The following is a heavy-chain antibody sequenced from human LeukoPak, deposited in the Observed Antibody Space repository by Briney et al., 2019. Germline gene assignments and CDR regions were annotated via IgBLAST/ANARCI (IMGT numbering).Heavy chain of an antibody. Sequence: SETLSLTCAVYGGSFSGYYWSWIRQPPGKGLEWIGEINHSGSTNYNPSLKSRVTISVDTSKNQFSLKLSSVTAADTAVYFCARDWGVGGRPGYMDVWGKGTTVTVSS. V-gene: IGHV4-34*01. CDR3: ARDWGVGGRPGYMDV. CDR1: GGSFSGYY. CDR2: INHSGST. D-gene: IGHD6-6*01. J-gene: IGHJ6*03.